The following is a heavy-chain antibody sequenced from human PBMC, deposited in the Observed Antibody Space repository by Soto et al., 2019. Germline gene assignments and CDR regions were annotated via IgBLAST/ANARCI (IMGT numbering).Heavy chain of an antibody. Sequence: ASVKVSCKASGYTFISYDINWVRQATGQGLEWMGWMNPNSGNTGYAQKFQGRVTMIRNTSISTAYMELSSLRSEDTAVYYCARVAEYDFWSGYPNGYSFAYWGQGTLVTVSS. CDR2: MNPNSGNT. CDR1: GYTFISYD. D-gene: IGHD3-3*01. CDR3: ARVAEYDFWSGYPNGYSFAY. V-gene: IGHV1-8*01. J-gene: IGHJ4*02.